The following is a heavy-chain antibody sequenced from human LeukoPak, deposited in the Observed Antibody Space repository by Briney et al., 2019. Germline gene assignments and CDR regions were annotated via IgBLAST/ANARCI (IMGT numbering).Heavy chain of an antibody. Sequence: GGSLRLSCEASGFTFSESAVHWVRQASGKGLECVGRIRSKVNNYPTVYGVSVKGRLTISRDDSKNTAYLQLNSLKIEDTAVYYCVKALDVWGKGTTVTVSS. V-gene: IGHV3-73*01. CDR3: VKALDV. CDR1: GFTFSESA. CDR2: IRSKVNNYPT. J-gene: IGHJ6*03.